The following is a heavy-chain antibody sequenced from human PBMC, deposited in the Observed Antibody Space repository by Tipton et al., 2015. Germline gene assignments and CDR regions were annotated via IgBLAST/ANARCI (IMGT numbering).Heavy chain of an antibody. CDR3: ASTAGVVATLDY. Sequence: TLSLTCTVSGDSINSGGHYWTWIRQHPGKGLEWIGNVYSSGSTYYNPSLKSRVIISADTSKNQFSLKLSSVTAADTAVYYCASTAGVVATLDYWGQGTLVTVSS. CDR2: VYSSGST. J-gene: IGHJ4*02. V-gene: IGHV4-31*03. CDR1: GDSINSGGHY. D-gene: IGHD5-12*01.